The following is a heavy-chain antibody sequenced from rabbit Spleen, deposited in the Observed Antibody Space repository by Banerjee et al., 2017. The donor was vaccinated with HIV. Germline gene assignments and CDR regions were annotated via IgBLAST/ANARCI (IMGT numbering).Heavy chain of an antibody. CDR1: GIDFSSGYW. Sequence: QSLEESGGDLVKPGASLTLTCTASGIDFSSGYWISWVRQAPGKGLEWIACIGTSSTKTWYASWAKGRFTISKTSSTTVTLQVTSLTAADTATYFCARDSGTSFSSYGMDLWGQGTLVTVS. J-gene: IGHJ6*01. D-gene: IGHD8-1*01. V-gene: IGHV1S40*01. CDR3: ARDSGTSFSSYGMDL. CDR2: IGTSSTKT.